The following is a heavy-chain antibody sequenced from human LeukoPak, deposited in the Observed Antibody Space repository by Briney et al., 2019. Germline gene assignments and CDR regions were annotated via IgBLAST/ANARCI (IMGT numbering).Heavy chain of an antibody. V-gene: IGHV3-30*02. CDR1: GSTFSSYG. J-gene: IGHJ3*02. CDR2: IWYDGSNK. D-gene: IGHD3-16*01. Sequence: GGSLRLSCVASGSTFSSYGMNWVHQAPGKGLEWVAFIWYDGSNKYYADSVKGRFTISRDNSKNTLYLQMNSLRAEDTAVYYCAKVGDDAFDIWGQGTMVTVSS. CDR3: AKVGDDAFDI.